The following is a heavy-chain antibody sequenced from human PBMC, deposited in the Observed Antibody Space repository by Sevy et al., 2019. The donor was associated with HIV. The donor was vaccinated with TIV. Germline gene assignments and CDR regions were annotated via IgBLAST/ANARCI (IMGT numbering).Heavy chain of an antibody. Sequence: GGSLRLSCAASGFTYSSYGMHWVRQAPGKGLEGVAVIWYDGSNKEYEDSVKGRFTISRDNSKNTLYVQMNSLRAEDTAVYYCARESIAVAGIGYYFDYWGQGTLVTVSS. CDR2: IWYDGSNK. CDR3: ARESIAVAGIGYYFDY. J-gene: IGHJ4*02. CDR1: GFTYSSYG. V-gene: IGHV3-33*01. D-gene: IGHD6-19*01.